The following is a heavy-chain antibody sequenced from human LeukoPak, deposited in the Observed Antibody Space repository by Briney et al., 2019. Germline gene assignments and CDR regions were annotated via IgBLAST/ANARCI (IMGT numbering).Heavy chain of an antibody. CDR3: AATRYYYDSSGYSNFDY. CDR2: ISSSSSYI. V-gene: IGHV3-21*01. J-gene: IGHJ4*01. CDR1: GFTFSSYS. D-gene: IGHD3-22*01. Sequence: GGSLRLSCAASGFTFSSYSMNWVRQAPGKGLEWVSSISSSSSYIYYADSVKGRFTISRDNAKNSLYLQMNSLRAEDTAVYYCAATRYYYDSSGYSNFDYWGQGTLVTVSS.